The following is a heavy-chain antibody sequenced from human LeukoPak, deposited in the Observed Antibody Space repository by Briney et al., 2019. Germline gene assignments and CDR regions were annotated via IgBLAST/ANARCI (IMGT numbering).Heavy chain of an antibody. J-gene: IGHJ4*02. Sequence: GSLRLSCAASGFTFSSYWMSWVRQAPGKGLEWVSLIYSGGAIRYADSVKGRFTISRDSSKNTLFLQMNDLTVEDTARYYCARRPGNWGQGILVTVSS. V-gene: IGHV3-53*01. CDR1: GFTFSSYW. CDR2: IYSGGAI. D-gene: IGHD1-14*01. CDR3: ARRPGN.